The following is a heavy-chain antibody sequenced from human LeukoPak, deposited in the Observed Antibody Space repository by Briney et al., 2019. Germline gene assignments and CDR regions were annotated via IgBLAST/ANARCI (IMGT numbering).Heavy chain of an antibody. D-gene: IGHD4-17*01. CDR3: ARDDYGDTQYYFDY. J-gene: IGHJ4*02. CDR2: INPNSGGT. Sequence: GASVKVSRKASGYTFTGYYMHWVRQAPGQGLEWMGWINPNSGGTNYAQKFQGRVTMTRDTSISTAYMELSRLRSDDTAVYYCARDDYGDTQYYFDYWGQGTLVTVSS. CDR1: GYTFTGYY. V-gene: IGHV1-2*02.